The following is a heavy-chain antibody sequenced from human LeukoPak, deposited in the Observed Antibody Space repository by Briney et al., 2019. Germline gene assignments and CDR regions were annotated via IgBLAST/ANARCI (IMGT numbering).Heavy chain of an antibody. D-gene: IGHD5-18*01. CDR3: ANWGGYSYGYYYYYGMDV. V-gene: IGHV3-74*01. J-gene: IGHJ6*02. CDR1: GFTFSSYW. CDR2: INSDGSST. Sequence: GGSLRLSCAASGFTFSSYWMHWVRQAPGKGLVWVSRINSDGSSTSYADSVKGRFTISRDNAKNTLYLQMNSLRAEDTAVYYCANWGGYSYGYYYYYGMDVWGQGTTVTVSS.